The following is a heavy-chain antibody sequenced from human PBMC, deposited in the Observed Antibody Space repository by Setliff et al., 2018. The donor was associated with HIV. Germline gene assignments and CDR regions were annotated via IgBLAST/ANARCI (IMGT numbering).Heavy chain of an antibody. V-gene: IGHV4-38-2*01. Sequence: SETLSLTCVVSAHSISSGYYWGWIRQSPRKGLEWIGSIYYSGSTYYNPSLKSRVTISLDASKNRVSLNLHSVTATDTAIYYCARQGLTMLRGVPAPILYYFDYWGQGILVTVSS. J-gene: IGHJ4*02. CDR2: IYYSGST. CDR3: ARQGLTMLRGVPAPILYYFDY. D-gene: IGHD3-10*01. CDR1: AHSISSGYY.